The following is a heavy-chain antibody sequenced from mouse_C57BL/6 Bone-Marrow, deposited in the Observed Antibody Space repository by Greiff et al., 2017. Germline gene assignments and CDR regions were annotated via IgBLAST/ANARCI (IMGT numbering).Heavy chain of an antibody. Sequence: EVQRVEPGPGLVKPSQSLSLTCSVTGYSITSGYYRNWIRQFPGNKLEWMGYIRYDGSNNYNPSLKNRISITRDTSKNQFFLKLNSGTTEDAAADYCARDRNYCNSRWFAYWGQGTLVTVAA. J-gene: IGHJ3*01. V-gene: IGHV3-6*01. CDR2: IRYDGSN. CDR3: ARDRNYCNSRWFAY. D-gene: IGHD2-1*01. CDR1: GYSITSGYY.